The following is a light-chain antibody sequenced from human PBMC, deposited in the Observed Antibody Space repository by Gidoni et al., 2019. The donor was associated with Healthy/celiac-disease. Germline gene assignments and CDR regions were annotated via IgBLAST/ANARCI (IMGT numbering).Light chain of an antibody. CDR3: QQSYSTPPIT. J-gene: IGKJ5*01. Sequence: DIQMTQSQSSLSASVGDRVTITCRASQSISSYLNWYQQKPGKAPKLLIYAASSLQSGVPSRFSGSGSGTDFTLTISSLQPEDFATYYCQQSYSTPPITFXXXTRLEIK. CDR1: QSISSY. V-gene: IGKV1-39*01. CDR2: AAS.